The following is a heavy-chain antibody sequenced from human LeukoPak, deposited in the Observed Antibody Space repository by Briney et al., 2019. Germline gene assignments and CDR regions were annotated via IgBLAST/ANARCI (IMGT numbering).Heavy chain of an antibody. V-gene: IGHV3-21*01. CDR3: ARPGCSGGSCYLLFQH. CDR1: GFTFSSYS. J-gene: IGHJ1*01. CDR2: ISSSSSYI. D-gene: IGHD2-15*01. Sequence: GGSLRLSCAASGFTFSSYSMNWVRQAPGKGLEWVSSISSSSSYIYYAASVKGRCTISRDNAKNSLYLQMNSLRAEDTAVYYCARPGCSGGSCYLLFQHWGQGTLVTVSS.